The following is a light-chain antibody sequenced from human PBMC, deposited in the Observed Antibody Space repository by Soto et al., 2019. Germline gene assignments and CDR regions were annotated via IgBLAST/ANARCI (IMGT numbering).Light chain of an antibody. CDR1: LTVSSTY. CDR2: ATS. V-gene: IGKV3-20*01. Sequence: EIVLTQSPATLSLSPGERATLSCRASLTVSSTYLTWYQQRPGQAPRLLIYATSTRSTDVPDRFSGSGSGTDFTLTISGLEPEDFGMYYCQLYGTSPLFGPGTKVDIK. J-gene: IGKJ3*01. CDR3: QLYGTSPL.